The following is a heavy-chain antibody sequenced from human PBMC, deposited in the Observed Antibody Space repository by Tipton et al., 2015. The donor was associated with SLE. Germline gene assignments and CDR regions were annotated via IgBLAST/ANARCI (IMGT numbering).Heavy chain of an antibody. CDR1: GFTFDDFG. J-gene: IGHJ4*02. D-gene: IGHD2-8*01. Sequence: SLRLSCAASGFTFDDFGMHWVRQAPGKGLEWVSGISWNSGSIDYADSVKGRFTISRDNAKNSLYLQLNSLRAEDTAVYYCARDPHCTNGVCYTNWGQGTLVTVSS. V-gene: IGHV3-9*01. CDR2: ISWNSGSI. CDR3: ARDPHCTNGVCYTN.